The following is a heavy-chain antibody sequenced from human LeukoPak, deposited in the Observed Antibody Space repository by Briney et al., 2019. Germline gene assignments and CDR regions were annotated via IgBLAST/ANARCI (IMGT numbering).Heavy chain of an antibody. CDR3: ARGVAVAGKEDY. J-gene: IGHJ4*02. CDR1: GFTFSSYS. CDR2: ISSSSSYI. Sequence: GGSLRLSCAASGFTFSSYSMNSVRQAPGKGLEWVSSISSSSSYIYYADSVKGRFTISRDNAKNSLYLQMNSLRAEDTAVYYCARGVAVAGKEDYWGQGTLVTVSS. D-gene: IGHD6-19*01. V-gene: IGHV3-21*01.